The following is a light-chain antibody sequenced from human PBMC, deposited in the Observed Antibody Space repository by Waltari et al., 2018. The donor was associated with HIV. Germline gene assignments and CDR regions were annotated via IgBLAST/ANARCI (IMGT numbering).Light chain of an antibody. Sequence: QSALTQPASVSGSPGQSITLSCTGTSSDIGGYIYVSWYQQHSRKAPKLMIYEASNRPSGVSDRFSGSKSGNTASLTISGLQAEDEADYYCVSYTSSSTLILGGGTKVTVL. J-gene: IGLJ2*01. V-gene: IGLV2-14*01. CDR3: VSYTSSSTLI. CDR1: SSDIGGYIY. CDR2: EAS.